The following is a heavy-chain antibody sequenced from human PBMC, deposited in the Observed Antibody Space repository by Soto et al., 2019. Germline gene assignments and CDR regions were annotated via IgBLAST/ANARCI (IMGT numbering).Heavy chain of an antibody. J-gene: IGHJ6*02. V-gene: IGHV1-69*12. CDR3: ARDKAGPSYYYYYGMDV. CDR2: IIPIFGTA. CDR1: GGTFSSYA. Sequence: QVQLVQSGAEVKKPGSSVKVSCKASGGTFSSYAISWVRQAPGQGLEWMGGIIPIFGTANYAQKFQGRVTITADESTSTAYMELSSLRSEDTAVYYCARDKAGPSYYYYYGMDVWGQGTTVTVSS. D-gene: IGHD6-19*01.